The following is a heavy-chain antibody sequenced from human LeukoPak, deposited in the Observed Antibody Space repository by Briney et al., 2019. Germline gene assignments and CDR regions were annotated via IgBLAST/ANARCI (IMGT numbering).Heavy chain of an antibody. CDR3: TDSDSDWRKRFDY. CDR1: GFSFSTHW. J-gene: IGHJ4*02. D-gene: IGHD1-26*01. Sequence: GGSLRLSCAASGFSFSTHWMNWFRQVSGKGLEWVANINEDGSETNYVDSVKGRFTISRDNAENSLYVQMNSLGVEDTAVYCVTDSDSDWRKRFDYWGQGALVTVSS. V-gene: IGHV3-7*01. CDR2: INEDGSET.